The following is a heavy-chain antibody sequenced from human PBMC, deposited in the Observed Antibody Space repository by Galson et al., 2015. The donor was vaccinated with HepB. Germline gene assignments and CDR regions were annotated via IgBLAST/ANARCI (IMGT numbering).Heavy chain of an antibody. CDR3: ALERLHCSRNSCYEGGSWFDP. V-gene: IGHV1-3*01. D-gene: IGHD2-2*01. CDR1: GYTLTNYA. Sequence: SVKVSCKASGYTLTNYAIHWVRQAPGQRLEWMGWLNAGNGNTKSAEKLQGRVSITSDTSASTIYMELRSLRSEDTAVYYCALERLHCSRNSCYEGGSWFDPWGQGTLVTVSS. CDR2: LNAGNGNT. J-gene: IGHJ5*02.